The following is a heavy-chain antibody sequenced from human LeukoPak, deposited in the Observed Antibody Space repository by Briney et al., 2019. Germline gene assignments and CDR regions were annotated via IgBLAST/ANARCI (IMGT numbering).Heavy chain of an antibody. CDR2: IYYSGST. CDR3: ARESYCSGGRCYSIANDAFDI. CDR1: GGSISSYY. Sequence: SETLSLTCTVSGGSISSYYWSWIRQHPGKGLEWIGYIYYSGSTYYNPSLKSRVTISVDTSKNQFSLKLSSVTAADTAVYYCARESYCSGGRCYSIANDAFDIWGQGTMVTVSS. D-gene: IGHD2-15*01. J-gene: IGHJ3*02. V-gene: IGHV4-59*06.